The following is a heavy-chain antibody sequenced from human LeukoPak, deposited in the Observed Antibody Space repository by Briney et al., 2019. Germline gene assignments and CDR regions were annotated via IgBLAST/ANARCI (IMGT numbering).Heavy chain of an antibody. J-gene: IGHJ6*02. Sequence: SETLSLTCTVSGGSISSYYWSWIRQPPGKGLEWIGYIYYSGSTNYNASLKSRVTISVDTSQNQFSLKLRSVTAADTAVYYCARVLYGRDVWGQGTTVTVSS. CDR1: GGSISSYY. CDR3: ARVLYGRDV. CDR2: IYYSGST. V-gene: IGHV4-59*01.